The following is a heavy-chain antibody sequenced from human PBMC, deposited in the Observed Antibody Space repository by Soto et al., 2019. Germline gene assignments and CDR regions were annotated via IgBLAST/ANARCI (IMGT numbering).Heavy chain of an antibody. Sequence: GGSLRLSCAASGFTFSSYGMHWVRQAPGKGLERVAVIWYDGSNKYYADSVKGRFTISRDNSKNTLYLQMNSLRAEDTAVYYCARDLAAAGPIDYWGQGTLVTVSS. V-gene: IGHV3-33*01. CDR3: ARDLAAAGPIDY. CDR2: IWYDGSNK. J-gene: IGHJ4*02. CDR1: GFTFSSYG. D-gene: IGHD6-13*01.